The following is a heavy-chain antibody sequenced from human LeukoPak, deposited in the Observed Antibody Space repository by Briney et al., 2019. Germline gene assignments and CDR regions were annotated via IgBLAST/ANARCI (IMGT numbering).Heavy chain of an antibody. Sequence: GGSLRLSCAASGFTVSSNYMSWVRQAPGKGLEWVSSITRSSIYKYYADSVNGRFTIYRDNAKNSLFLQMNSLRAEDTAVYFCARGRYDSSGYYALFDYWGQGTLVTVSS. J-gene: IGHJ4*02. CDR1: GFTVSSNY. D-gene: IGHD3-22*01. CDR3: ARGRYDSSGYYALFDY. V-gene: IGHV3-21*01. CDR2: ITRSSIYK.